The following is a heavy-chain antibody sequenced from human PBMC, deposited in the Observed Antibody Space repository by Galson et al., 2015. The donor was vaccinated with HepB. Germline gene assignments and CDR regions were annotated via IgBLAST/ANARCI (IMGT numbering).Heavy chain of an antibody. CDR3: ERYPRFPDA. CDR1: GITFSDCY. Sequence: PLRLSCAVSGITFSDCYMSWIRQVPGEGPEYISYISGSGHDIAYADSVKGRFTVSRDNANNSLYLQMNSLRADDKAVYYCERYPRFPDAWGQGTLVTVSS. J-gene: IGHJ5*02. CDR2: ISGSGHDI. V-gene: IGHV3-11*01.